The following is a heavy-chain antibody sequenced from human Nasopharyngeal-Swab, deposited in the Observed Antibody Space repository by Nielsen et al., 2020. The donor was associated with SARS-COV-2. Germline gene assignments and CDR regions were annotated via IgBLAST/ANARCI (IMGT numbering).Heavy chain of an antibody. V-gene: IGHV3-9*01. D-gene: IGHD4-23*01. Sequence: SLKISCAASGFSFDDYAMHWVRQAPGKGLEWVSGISGNGGNIGYADSVRGRFTISRDNANNSLYLQMNSLRPEDTALYYCAKGALPWQTHDYWGQGTLVTVSS. CDR3: AKGALPWQTHDY. CDR2: ISGNGGNI. J-gene: IGHJ4*02. CDR1: GFSFDDYA.